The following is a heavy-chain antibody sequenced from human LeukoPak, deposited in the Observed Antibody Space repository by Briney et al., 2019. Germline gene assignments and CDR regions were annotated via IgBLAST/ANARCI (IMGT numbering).Heavy chain of an antibody. Sequence: GGSLRLSCAASGFIFSNYEINWVRQAPGKGLEWVSFISSSGRTINYADSVKGRFTISRDNSKNTLYLQMNSLRAEDTAVYYYDRDHYYGSSGYYLPHAFDIWGQGTMVTVSS. CDR3: DRDHYYGSSGYYLPHAFDI. CDR2: ISSSGRTI. V-gene: IGHV3-48*03. D-gene: IGHD3-22*01. J-gene: IGHJ3*02. CDR1: GFIFSNYE.